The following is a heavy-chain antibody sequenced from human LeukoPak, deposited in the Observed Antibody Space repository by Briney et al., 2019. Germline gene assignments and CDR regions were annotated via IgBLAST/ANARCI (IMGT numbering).Heavy chain of an antibody. CDR3: AKDRVRDNGWDIDY. J-gene: IGHJ4*02. CDR1: GFTFNNYA. V-gene: IGHV3-23*01. D-gene: IGHD6-19*01. Sequence: PGGSLRLSCAASGFTFNNYAMNWVRQAPGKGLEWVSGFSAAGTYYADSVKGRCTTSRDASKNTIYLQMNSLTAEDTGVYYCAKDRVRDNGWDIDYWGQGTLVTVSS. CDR2: FSAAGT.